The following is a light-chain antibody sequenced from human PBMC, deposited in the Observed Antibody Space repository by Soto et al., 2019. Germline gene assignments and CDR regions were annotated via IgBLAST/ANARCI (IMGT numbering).Light chain of an antibody. J-gene: IGKJ1*01. CDR1: QSISSN. V-gene: IGKV3-15*01. Sequence: EIVMTQSPATLSVSPGERATLSCRASQSISSNLAWYQQKPGQPPRLLIYGASTRATGIPARFSGSGSGTEFTLTISSLQSEDFAVYYCQRYNWPPTWTFGQGTKVDIK. CDR3: QRYNWPPTWT. CDR2: GAS.